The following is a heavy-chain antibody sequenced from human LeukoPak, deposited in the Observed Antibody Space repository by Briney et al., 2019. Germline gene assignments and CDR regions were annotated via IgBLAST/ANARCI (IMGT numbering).Heavy chain of an antibody. CDR1: GYTFTDYC. D-gene: IGHD5-24*01. CDR2: INPNGGGT. Sequence: ASVKVSCKTSGYTFTDYCIHWVRQAPGQGPEWMGWINPNGGGTNYAQKFQGWVTMTMDTSITTVYMELSRLKSDDTAVYYCAKDAENGSGWFDPWGQGTLVTVSS. J-gene: IGHJ5*02. CDR3: AKDAENGSGWFDP. V-gene: IGHV1-2*04.